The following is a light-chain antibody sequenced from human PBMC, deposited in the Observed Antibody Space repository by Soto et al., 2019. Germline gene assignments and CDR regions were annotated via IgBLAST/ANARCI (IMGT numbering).Light chain of an antibody. Sequence: EIVLTQSPATLSLSPGERATLSCRVSQSVGSSLAWYQQKPGQAPRLLIYDASTGATGTPARFSGSGSGTEFALTISSLQSEDFAIYYCQQYSDWPPITFGQGTRLEIK. CDR2: DAS. CDR3: QQYSDWPPIT. J-gene: IGKJ5*01. V-gene: IGKV3-15*01. CDR1: QSVGSS.